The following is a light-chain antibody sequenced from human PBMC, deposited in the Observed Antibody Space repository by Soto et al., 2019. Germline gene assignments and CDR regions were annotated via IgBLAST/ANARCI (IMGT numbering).Light chain of an antibody. CDR1: SSDVGYYNY. CDR2: DVA. Sequence: QSVLTQPRSVSGSPGQSVTISCTGTSSDVGYYNYVSWYQQHPAKAPKVIIYDVAHRPSGVPDRFSASKSGNTASLSISGLRAEDEADYYCCSYAGGSYVCGTGTKVTVL. CDR3: CSYAGGSYV. V-gene: IGLV2-11*01. J-gene: IGLJ1*01.